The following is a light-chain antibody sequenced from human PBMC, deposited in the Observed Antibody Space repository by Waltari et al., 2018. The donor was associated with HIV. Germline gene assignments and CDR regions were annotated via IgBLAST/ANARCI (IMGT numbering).Light chain of an antibody. CDR1: SASVSTGYY. Sequence: QTVVTQEPSFSVSPGGTVTLTCGLSSASVSTGYYPIWYQQTPGQAPRTLIHSTNTRSSGVPDRFSGSILGNKAALTITGAQEDDESDYYCVLYMGTGIWVFGGGTKLTVL. V-gene: IGLV8-61*01. J-gene: IGLJ3*02. CDR3: VLYMGTGIWV. CDR2: STN.